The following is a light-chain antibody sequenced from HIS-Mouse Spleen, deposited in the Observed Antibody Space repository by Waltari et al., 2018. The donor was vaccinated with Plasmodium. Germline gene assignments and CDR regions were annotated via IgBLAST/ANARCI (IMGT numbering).Light chain of an antibody. CDR2: AAS. J-gene: IGKJ1*01. Sequence: IWMTQSPSLLSASTGDSVTISCRMSQGISSSFAWYQQKTGKAPELLIYAASTLQSGVPARCSVRGSGTAFTLTISCLQCEDFANYYGQQYDSFPRTFGQGNKVEIK. V-gene: IGKV1D-8*02. CDR1: QGISSS. CDR3: QQYDSFPRT.